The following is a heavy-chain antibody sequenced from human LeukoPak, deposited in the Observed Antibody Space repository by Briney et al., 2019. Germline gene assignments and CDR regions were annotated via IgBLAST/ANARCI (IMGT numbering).Heavy chain of an antibody. V-gene: IGHV3-48*03. CDR1: GFTFSSYE. CDR3: ARETTYYYGSRTYNWFDP. J-gene: IGHJ5*02. Sequence: GGSLRLSCAASGFTFSSYEMNWVRQAPGKGLGWVSYISSSVSTIYYADSVKGRFTIPRDNAKNSLYLQMNSLRAEDTAVYYCARETTYYYGSRTYNWFDPWGQGPLVTVSS. CDR2: ISSSVSTI. D-gene: IGHD3-10*01.